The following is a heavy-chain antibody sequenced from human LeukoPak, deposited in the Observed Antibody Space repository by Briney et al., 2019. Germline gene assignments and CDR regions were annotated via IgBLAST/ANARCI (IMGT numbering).Heavy chain of an antibody. D-gene: IGHD3-3*01. J-gene: IGHJ5*02. CDR1: GGSISSSSYY. CDR3: ARTYYDFWSGYYRWFDP. CDR2: IYYSGST. Sequence: SETLPLTCTVSGGSISSSSYYWGWIRQPPGKGLEWIGSIYYSGSTYYNPSLKSRVTISVDTSKNQFSLKLSSVTAADTAVYYCARTYYDFWSGYYRWFDPWGQGTLVTVSS. V-gene: IGHV4-39*01.